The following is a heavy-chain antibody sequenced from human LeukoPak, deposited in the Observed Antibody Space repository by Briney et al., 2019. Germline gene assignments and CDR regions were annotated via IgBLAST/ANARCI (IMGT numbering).Heavy chain of an antibody. Sequence: GGSLRLSCAASGFTFSSYSMNWVRQAPGKGLEWVSSISSSSSYIYYADSVKGRFTISRDNAKNSLCLQMNSLRAEDTAVYYCARGTYRYSGYDDAFDIWGQGTMVTVSS. V-gene: IGHV3-21*01. J-gene: IGHJ3*02. CDR1: GFTFSSYS. D-gene: IGHD5-12*01. CDR2: ISSSSSYI. CDR3: ARGTYRYSGYDDAFDI.